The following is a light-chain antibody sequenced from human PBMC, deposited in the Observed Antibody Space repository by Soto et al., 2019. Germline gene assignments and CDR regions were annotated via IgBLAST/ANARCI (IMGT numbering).Light chain of an antibody. V-gene: IGLV3-21*04. CDR3: QVWDGRSDHYV. J-gene: IGLJ1*01. CDR2: YDS. Sequence: SYELTQPPSVSVAPGKTARITCGGNNIGSKSVHWYQQKPGQAPVLVISYDSDRPSGIPERFSGSNSGNTATLTISRVEAGDEADYYCQVWDGRSDHYVFGTGTKLTVL. CDR1: NIGSKS.